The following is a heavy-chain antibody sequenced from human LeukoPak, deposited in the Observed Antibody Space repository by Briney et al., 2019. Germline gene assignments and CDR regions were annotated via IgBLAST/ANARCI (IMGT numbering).Heavy chain of an antibody. CDR2: ISGSGGST. CDR3: TGDVYQH. Sequence: PGGSLRLSCAASGFTFSSYAMGWVRQAPGKGLEWVSLISGSGGSTYYADSVKGRFTVSRDNSKNTVYLQMNSLRAEDTAVYYCTGDVYQHWGQGTLVTVSS. CDR1: GFTFSSYA. V-gene: IGHV3-23*01. J-gene: IGHJ1*01. D-gene: IGHD1-14*01.